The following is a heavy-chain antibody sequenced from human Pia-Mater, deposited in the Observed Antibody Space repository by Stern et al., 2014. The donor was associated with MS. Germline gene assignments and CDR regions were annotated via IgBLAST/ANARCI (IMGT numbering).Heavy chain of an antibody. D-gene: IGHD3-3*01. V-gene: IGHV1-18*01. CDR3: ARVVLEWSTPWVGYYYYGMDV. CDR2: ISAYNGNS. Sequence: QVQLVQSGAEVKKPGASVKVSCKASGYTFTSYGISWVRQAPGQGLEWMGWISAYNGNSNYAKKLQGRVSMTTDTSTSTAYMELRSLRSDDTAGYYCARVVLEWSTPWVGYYYYGMDVWGQGTTVTVSS. CDR1: GYTFTSYG. J-gene: IGHJ6*02.